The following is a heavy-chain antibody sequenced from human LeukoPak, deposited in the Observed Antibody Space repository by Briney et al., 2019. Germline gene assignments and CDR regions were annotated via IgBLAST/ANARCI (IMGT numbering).Heavy chain of an antibody. Sequence: SETLSLTCTVSGGSISSYYWSWIRQPPGKGLEWIGYIYYSGSTNYNPSLKSRVTISVDTSKNQFSLNLSSVTAADTAIYYCARHGSTLGTVDYWGQGTLVTVSS. V-gene: IGHV4-59*08. D-gene: IGHD3-16*01. CDR2: IYYSGST. J-gene: IGHJ4*02. CDR3: ARHGSTLGTVDY. CDR1: GGSISSYY.